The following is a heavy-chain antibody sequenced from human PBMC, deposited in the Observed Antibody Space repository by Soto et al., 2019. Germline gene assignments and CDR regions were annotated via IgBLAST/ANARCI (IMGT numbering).Heavy chain of an antibody. CDR2: ISGSDGKT. J-gene: IGHJ4*02. Sequence: RLSCTTSGFSFASFAMTWVRQAPGKGLEWVATISGSDGKTYYADSVKGRFSISRDTSRNTLYLQMNSLRADDTAIYYCAKWSYLDYWGQGTRVTVYS. D-gene: IGHD3-3*01. CDR1: GFSFASFA. V-gene: IGHV3-23*01. CDR3: AKWSYLDY.